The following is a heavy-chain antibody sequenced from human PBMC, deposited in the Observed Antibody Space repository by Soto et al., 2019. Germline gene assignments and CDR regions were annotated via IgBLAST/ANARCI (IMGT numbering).Heavy chain of an antibody. J-gene: IGHJ6*02. CDR1: GYTFTGYD. V-gene: IGHV1-8*01. Sequence: ASVKVSCKASGYTFTGYDINWVRQATGQGLEWMGWMNPNSGNTGYAQKFQGRVTMTRNTSISTAYMELSSLRSEDTAVYYCARDRYYYYGMDVWGQGTTVTVSS. CDR3: ARDRYYYYGMDV. CDR2: MNPNSGNT.